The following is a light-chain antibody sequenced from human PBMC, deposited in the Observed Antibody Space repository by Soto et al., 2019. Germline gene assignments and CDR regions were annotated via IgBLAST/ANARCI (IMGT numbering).Light chain of an antibody. CDR1: QTISIF. Sequence: DIQMTQSPSSLSASVGDRVTITCRASQTISIFLNWYQQKPGKAPKLLIYGASTLQGGVPSRFSGSGSGTDFTLTISRLQPEDFATYYCQQYNSYPWTFGQGTKV. CDR3: QQYNSYPWT. V-gene: IGKV1-39*01. J-gene: IGKJ1*01. CDR2: GAS.